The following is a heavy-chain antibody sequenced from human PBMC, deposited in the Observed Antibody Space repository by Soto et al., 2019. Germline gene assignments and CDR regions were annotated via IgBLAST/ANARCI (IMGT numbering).Heavy chain of an antibody. J-gene: IGHJ6*02. Sequence: QVQLVQSGAEVKKPGSSVKVSCKASGGTFSSYTISWVRQAPGQGLEWMGRIIPILGIANYAQKFQGRVTITADKPTSTAYRELSSLRSEGTAVYYCARARGSDYYYGMDAWGQGTTVTVSS. CDR1: GGTFSSYT. V-gene: IGHV1-69*02. CDR3: ARARGSDYYYGMDA. CDR2: IIPILGIA.